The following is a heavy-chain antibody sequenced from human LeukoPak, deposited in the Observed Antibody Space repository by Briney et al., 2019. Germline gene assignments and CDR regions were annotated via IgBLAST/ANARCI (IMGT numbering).Heavy chain of an antibody. D-gene: IGHD3-22*01. V-gene: IGHV3-21*04. CDR1: GFTFSSCS. Sequence: PGGSLRLSCAASGFTFSSCSMNWVRQAPGKGLEWVSSISSSSSYIYYADSVKGRFTISRDNAKNSLYLQMNSLRAEDTAEYYCAREYYSDSSGSDYWGQGTLVTVSS. CDR2: ISSSSSYI. J-gene: IGHJ4*02. CDR3: AREYYSDSSGSDY.